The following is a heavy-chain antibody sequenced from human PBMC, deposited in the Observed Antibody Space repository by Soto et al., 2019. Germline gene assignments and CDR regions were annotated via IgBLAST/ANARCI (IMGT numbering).Heavy chain of an antibody. CDR2: IFHSGST. CDR3: DREGGSGSPDCYFNV. CDR1: GGSISSGGYS. J-gene: IGHJ2*01. Sequence: QLHLQESGSGLVKPSQTLSLTCAVSGGSISSGGYSWSWLRQPPGQGLEWIGYIFHSGSTYYNPSLKRRFNISLAGCKNSFSPELRSVTAADTAVYASDREGGSGSPDCYFNVWGRGTLVTCSS. V-gene: IGHV4-30-2*01. D-gene: IGHD1-26*01.